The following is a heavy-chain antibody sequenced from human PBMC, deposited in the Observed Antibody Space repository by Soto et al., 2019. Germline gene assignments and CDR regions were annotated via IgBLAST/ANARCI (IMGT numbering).Heavy chain of an antibody. Sequence: QVQLQQWGAGLLKPSETLSLTCAVYCGSFSSYYWSWIRQPPGKGLEWIGEINHSGSTNYNPSLNSRVTMSVDTSKHQFSLKLSSVTAADTAVYYCARTSRFDCWGQGTLVTFSS. CDR3: ARTSRFDC. V-gene: IGHV4-34*01. CDR2: INHSGST. D-gene: IGHD6-6*01. J-gene: IGHJ4*02. CDR1: CGSFSSYY.